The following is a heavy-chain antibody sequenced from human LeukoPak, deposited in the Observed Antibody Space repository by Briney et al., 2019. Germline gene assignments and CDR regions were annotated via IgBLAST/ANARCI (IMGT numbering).Heavy chain of an antibody. Sequence: ASVKVSCKASGYTFTGYYMHWVRQAPGQGLEWMGWINPNSGGTNYAQKFQGRVTMTRDTSISTAYMELSRLRSDDTAVYYCARLLHPYDSSGPTGGGFDYWGQGTLVTVPS. CDR3: ARLLHPYDSSGPTGGGFDY. J-gene: IGHJ4*02. V-gene: IGHV1-2*02. CDR1: GYTFTGYY. D-gene: IGHD3-22*01. CDR2: INPNSGGT.